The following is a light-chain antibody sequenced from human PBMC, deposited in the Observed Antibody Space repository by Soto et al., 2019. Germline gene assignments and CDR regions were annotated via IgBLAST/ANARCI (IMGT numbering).Light chain of an antibody. CDR1: QSVSIN. CDR3: QQYNNWPPIT. J-gene: IGKJ5*01. CDR2: GTS. V-gene: IGKV3-15*01. Sequence: EIVLTQSPGTLSESPGERATLSCRASQSVSINLAWYQQKPGQAPRLLIYGTSTRATGIPARFSGSGSGTELTLTISSLQSEDFAVYFCQQYNNWPPITFGQGTRLEIK.